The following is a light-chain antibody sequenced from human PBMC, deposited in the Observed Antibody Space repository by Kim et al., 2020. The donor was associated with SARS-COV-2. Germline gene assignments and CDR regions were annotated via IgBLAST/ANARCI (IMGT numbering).Light chain of an antibody. J-gene: IGLJ1*01. CDR2: SNN. CDR1: SSNIGAGYD. Sequence: RVTISCTGGSSNIGAGYDVHWYQQLPGTAPKFLIYSNNNRPSGVPDRFSAFKSGTSASLAITGLQAEDEADYYCQSYDSSLNSYVFGSGTKVTVL. CDR3: QSYDSSLNSYV. V-gene: IGLV1-40*01.